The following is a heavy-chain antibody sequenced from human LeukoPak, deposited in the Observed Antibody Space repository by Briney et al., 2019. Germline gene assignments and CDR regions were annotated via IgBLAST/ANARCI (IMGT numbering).Heavy chain of an antibody. V-gene: IGHV1-8*02. D-gene: IGHD3-22*01. Sequence: PGASVKVSCKASGGTFSSYAISWVRQAPGQGLEWMGWMNPNSGNTGYAQKFQGRVTMTSDTSTTTVYMELSSLRSEDTAVYYCAREGLDSGARMAFDIWGQGTMVTVSS. J-gene: IGHJ3*02. CDR2: MNPNSGNT. CDR3: AREGLDSGARMAFDI. CDR1: GGTFSSYA.